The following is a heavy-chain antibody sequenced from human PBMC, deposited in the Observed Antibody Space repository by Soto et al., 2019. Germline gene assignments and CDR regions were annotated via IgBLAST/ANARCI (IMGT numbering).Heavy chain of an antibody. D-gene: IGHD6-13*01. J-gene: IGHJ4*02. CDR3: ARGNSSSWYDY. V-gene: IGHV3-53*01. CDR1: GFIVSSNY. CDR2: IYRGGST. Sequence: EVQLVESGGGLIQPGGSLRLSCAASGFIVSSNYMTWVRQAPGKGLEWVSVIYRGGSTYYADSVKGRFTISRDNSKNTLYLQMNSLRAEDTAVYYCARGNSSSWYDYWGQGTLVTVSS.